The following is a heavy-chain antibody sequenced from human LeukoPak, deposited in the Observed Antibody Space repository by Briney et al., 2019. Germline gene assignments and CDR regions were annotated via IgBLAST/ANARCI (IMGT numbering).Heavy chain of an antibody. J-gene: IGHJ4*02. CDR1: GYTFTSYG. V-gene: IGHV1-18*01. Sequence: GASVKVSCKASGYTFTSYGISWVRQAPGQGPEWMGWISAYNGNTNYAQKLQGRVTMTTDTSTSTAYMELRSLRSDDTAVYYCARDSARITMILPAYWGQGTLVTVSS. CDR3: ARDSARITMILPAY. D-gene: IGHD3-22*01. CDR2: ISAYNGNT.